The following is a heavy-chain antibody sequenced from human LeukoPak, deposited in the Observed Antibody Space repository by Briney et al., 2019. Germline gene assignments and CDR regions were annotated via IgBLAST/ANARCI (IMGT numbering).Heavy chain of an antibody. CDR3: VLGDILTGYSSFDY. J-gene: IGHJ4*02. D-gene: IGHD3-9*01. CDR1: GGSISSGGYY. Sequence: PSQTLSLTCTVPGGSISSGGYYWSWIRQHPGKGLEWIGYIYYSGSTYYNPSLKSRVTISVDTSKNQFSLKLSSVTAADTAVYYCVLGDILTGYSSFDYWGQGTLVTVSS. CDR2: IYYSGST. V-gene: IGHV4-31*03.